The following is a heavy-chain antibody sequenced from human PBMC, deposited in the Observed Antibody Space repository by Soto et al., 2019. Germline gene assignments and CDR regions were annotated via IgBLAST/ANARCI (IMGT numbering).Heavy chain of an antibody. Sequence: SETLSLTCTVSGGSISSGGYYWSWIRQHPGKGLEWIGYIYYSGSTYYNPSLKSRVTISVDTSKNQFSLKLSSVTAADTAVYYCARVPQRYCSGGSCYSDAFDIWGQGTMVTVSS. D-gene: IGHD2-15*01. V-gene: IGHV4-31*02. CDR2: IYYSGST. J-gene: IGHJ3*02. CDR3: ARVPQRYCSGGSCYSDAFDI. CDR1: GGSISSGGYY.